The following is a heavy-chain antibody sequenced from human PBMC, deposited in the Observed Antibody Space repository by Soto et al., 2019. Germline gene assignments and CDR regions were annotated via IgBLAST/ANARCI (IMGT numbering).Heavy chain of an antibody. CDR1: GGSISSSSYY. CDR2: IYYSGYT. D-gene: IGHD3-16*01. J-gene: IGHJ6*02. V-gene: IGHV4-39*01. CDR3: ARHNGPLYVGYYYDMDV. Sequence: QLQLQESGPGLVKPSETLSLTCTVSGGSISSSSYYWGWLRQPPGKGLEWIGSIYYSGYTYYNPSLKSRVNISVDTSKNQFALKLSSVTAADTAVYYCARHNGPLYVGYYYDMDVWGQGTTVTVSS.